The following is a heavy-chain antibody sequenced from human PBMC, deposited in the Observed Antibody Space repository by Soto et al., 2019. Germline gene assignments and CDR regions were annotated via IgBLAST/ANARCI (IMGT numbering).Heavy chain of an antibody. CDR2: IYYSGST. J-gene: IGHJ6*02. CDR1: GDSISRGCYY. CDR3: ARGVQIWFGEPIDYYYGMDV. D-gene: IGHD3-10*01. V-gene: IGHV4-31*03. Sequence: PSATLSLTCPFSGDSISRGCYYSSWIRQHPGKGLDWIGYIYYSGSTYYNPSLKSRVTISVDTSKHQFSLKLSSVTAADTAVYYCARGVQIWFGEPIDYYYGMDVWGQATTVTVAS.